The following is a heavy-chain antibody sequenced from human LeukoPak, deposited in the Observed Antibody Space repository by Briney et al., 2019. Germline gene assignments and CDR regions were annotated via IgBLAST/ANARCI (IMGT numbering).Heavy chain of an antibody. J-gene: IGHJ4*02. V-gene: IGHV4-4*02. CDR3: QKTAYDILTGPYPNFDY. CDR1: GGSISSSNW. D-gene: IGHD3-9*01. CDR2: IYYSGSN. Sequence: SDTLSLICAVSGGSISSSNWWSWVRQPPVKVLEWSGEIYYSGSNNYNPSLKSRVTIAVDKSKNQFSLKLSSVTAADTVFFFKQKTAYDILTGPYPNFDYWGQGTLVTVSS.